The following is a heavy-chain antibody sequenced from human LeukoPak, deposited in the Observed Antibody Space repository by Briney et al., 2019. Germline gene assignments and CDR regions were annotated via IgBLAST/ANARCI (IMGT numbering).Heavy chain of an antibody. CDR2: IYGGGNI. D-gene: IGHD5-24*01. CDR3: ARGAGYNYPYYFDY. V-gene: IGHV3-53*01. Sequence: GGSLGLSCAASGFTVSSNYMNWVRQAPGKGLEWVSVIYGGGNIYYADSVKGRFTISRDNSKNTLYLQMNSLRAEDTAVYYCARGAGYNYPYYFDYWGQGTLVTVSS. J-gene: IGHJ4*02. CDR1: GFTVSSNY.